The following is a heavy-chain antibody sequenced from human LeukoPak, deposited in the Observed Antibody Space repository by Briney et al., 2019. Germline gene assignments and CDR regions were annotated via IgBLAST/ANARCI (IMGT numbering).Heavy chain of an antibody. CDR1: GGTFSSYA. CDR3: ARVFLQAAQPCCAP. D-gene: IGHD6-25*01. V-gene: IGHV1-69*13. J-gene: IGHJ5*02. Sequence: ASVKVSCKASGGTFSSYAISWVRQAPGQGLEWMGGIIPIFGTANYAQKFQGRVTITADESTSTAYMELSSLRSEDTAVYYCARVFLQAAQPCCAPGGQGPLVTVSS. CDR2: IIPIFGTA.